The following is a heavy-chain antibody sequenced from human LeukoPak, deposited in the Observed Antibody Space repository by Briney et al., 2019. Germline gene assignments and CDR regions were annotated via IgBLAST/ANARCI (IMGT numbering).Heavy chain of an antibody. Sequence: GRSLRLSCAASGFTFSSYAMHWVRQAPGKGLEWVAVISYDGSNKYYADSVKGRFTISRDNSMNTLYLQVNSLRAEDTAVYYCARGYTALDYWGQGTLVTVSS. D-gene: IGHD5-18*01. V-gene: IGHV3-30-3*01. CDR3: ARGYTALDY. J-gene: IGHJ4*02. CDR2: ISYDGSNK. CDR1: GFTFSSYA.